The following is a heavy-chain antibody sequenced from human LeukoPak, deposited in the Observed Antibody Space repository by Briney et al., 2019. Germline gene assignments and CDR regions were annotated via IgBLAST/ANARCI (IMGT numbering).Heavy chain of an antibody. CDR2: IYPGDSDI. D-gene: IGHD3-22*01. J-gene: IGHJ4*02. CDR3: ARQRNYYDSSGYYDY. Sequence: GESLKISCKGSGYSFTSYWIGWVRQMPGKGLEWMGIIYPGDSDIRYSPSFQGQVTISADKSISTAYLQWSSLKASDTAMYYCARQRNYYDSSGYYDYWGQGTLVTVSS. V-gene: IGHV5-51*01. CDR1: GYSFTSYW.